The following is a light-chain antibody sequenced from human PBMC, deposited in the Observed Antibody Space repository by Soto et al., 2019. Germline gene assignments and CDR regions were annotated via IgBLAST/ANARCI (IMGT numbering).Light chain of an antibody. CDR1: TSDVGGHNY. V-gene: IGLV2-14*01. CDR3: SSCINTRTVL. J-gene: IGLJ2*01. Sequence: QSALTQPASVSGSPGQSITISCTGTTSDVGGHNYVSWYQQHPGKAPKLFIYYVNNRPSGVSSRFSGSKSGNTGSLAISGPQAEHQADYYCSSCINTRTVLFGGGTKVTV. CDR2: YVN.